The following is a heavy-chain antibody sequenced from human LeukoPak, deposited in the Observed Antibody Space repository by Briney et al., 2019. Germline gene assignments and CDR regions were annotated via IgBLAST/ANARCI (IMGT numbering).Heavy chain of an antibody. V-gene: IGHV3-23*01. CDR3: AGNWNLDY. D-gene: IGHD1-1*01. Sequence: GGSLRLSCAASGFTFSNFAMAWVRQAPGKGLEWVSLISAGGSTYYTDPVRGRFTMSRDNSKNTLYLQMNNLRAEDTALYYCAGNWNLDYWAREPWSLSPQ. CDR2: ISAGGST. CDR1: GFTFSNFA. J-gene: IGHJ4*02.